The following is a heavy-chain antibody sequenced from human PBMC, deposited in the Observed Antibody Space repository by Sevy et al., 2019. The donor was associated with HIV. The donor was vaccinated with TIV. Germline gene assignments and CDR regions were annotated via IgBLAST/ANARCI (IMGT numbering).Heavy chain of an antibody. CDR3: AHTSWSYDSSGYYDY. D-gene: IGHD3-22*01. CDR1: GFSLSTSGVG. J-gene: IGHJ4*02. Sequence: SGPTLVNPTQTLTLTCTFSGFSLSTSGVGVGWIRQPPGKALEWLALIYWDDDKRYSPSLKSRLNITKETSKNQVVLTMTTMDPVDTATYYCAHTSWSYDSSGYYDYWGQGTLVTVSS. CDR2: IYWDDDK. V-gene: IGHV2-5*02.